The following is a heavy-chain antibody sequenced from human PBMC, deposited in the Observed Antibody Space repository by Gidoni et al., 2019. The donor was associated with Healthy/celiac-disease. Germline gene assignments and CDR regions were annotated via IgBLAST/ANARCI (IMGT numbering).Heavy chain of an antibody. D-gene: IGHD7-27*01. CDR3: ARRPTGERRFDY. Sequence: QLQLQESGPGLVKPSETLSLTCTVSGGSISSSSYYWGWIRQPPGKGLEWIGSIYYSGSTYYNPSLKSRVTISVDTSKNQFSLKLSSVTAADTAVYYCARRPTGERRFDYWGQGTLVTVSS. J-gene: IGHJ4*02. CDR1: GGSISSSSYY. CDR2: IYYSGST. V-gene: IGHV4-39*01.